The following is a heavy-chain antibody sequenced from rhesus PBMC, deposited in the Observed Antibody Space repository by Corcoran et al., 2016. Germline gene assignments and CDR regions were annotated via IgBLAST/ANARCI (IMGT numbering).Heavy chain of an antibody. CDR3: ARFPYYSNFFDY. Sequence: QVQLQESGPGLVKPSETLSLTCAVSGASISNDYYWSWIRQPPENGLEWIGYIYGRCGGTNYYPSLKNRVIISIDTSKYRFSLKVSSVTAAYTAVYYCARFPYYSNFFDYCGQGVLVTFSS. V-gene: IGHV4-106*01. J-gene: IGHJ4*01. D-gene: IGHD3-9*01. CDR2: IYGRCGGT. CDR1: GASISNDYY.